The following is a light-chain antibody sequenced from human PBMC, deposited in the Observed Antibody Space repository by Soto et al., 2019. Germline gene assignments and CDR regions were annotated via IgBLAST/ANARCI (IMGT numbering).Light chain of an antibody. J-gene: IGKJ3*01. CDR3: QNRNNWSFGFT. CDR2: DAS. Sequence: EIVLTQSPATLSLSPGERATLSCRASQSVSSYLAWYQQKPGQAPRLLIYDASNRATGIPARFSGSGSGTDFTLTISSLEPEDFVFYYCQNRNNWSFGFTFSPGTKLANK. V-gene: IGKV3-11*01. CDR1: QSVSSY.